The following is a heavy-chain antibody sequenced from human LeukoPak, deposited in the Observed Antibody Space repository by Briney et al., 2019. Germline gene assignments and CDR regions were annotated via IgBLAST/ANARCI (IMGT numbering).Heavy chain of an antibody. CDR2: IYYSGST. V-gene: IGHV4-59*01. J-gene: IGHJ4*02. Sequence: SETLSLTCTVSGGSISSYYWSWIRQPPGKGLEWIGYIYYSGSTNYNPSLKSRVTISVDTSRNQFSLKLSSVTAADTAVYCCAREIIAVAAIDYWGQGTLVTVSS. CDR3: AREIIAVAAIDY. D-gene: IGHD6-19*01. CDR1: GGSISSYY.